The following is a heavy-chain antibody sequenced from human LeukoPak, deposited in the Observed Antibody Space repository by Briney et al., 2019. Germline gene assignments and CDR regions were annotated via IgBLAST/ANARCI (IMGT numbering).Heavy chain of an antibody. CDR1: GFTFSAYA. Sequence: GGSLRLSCAASGFTFSAYAMSWVRQAPGKGLEWVSAISASSDSTYYADSVKGRFTISRDNSKNTMYLHMNSLRAEDTAVYYCAKGDTTWELPHDYWGQGTLVTVSS. CDR3: AKGDTTWELPHDY. CDR2: ISASSDST. V-gene: IGHV3-23*01. D-gene: IGHD1-26*01. J-gene: IGHJ4*02.